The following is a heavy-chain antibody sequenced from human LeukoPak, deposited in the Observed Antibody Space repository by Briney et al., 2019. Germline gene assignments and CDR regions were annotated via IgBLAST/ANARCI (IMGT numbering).Heavy chain of an antibody. D-gene: IGHD3-22*01. CDR2: IIPVVGIA. Sequence: GASVKVSCKASGGTFSSYAISWVRQAPGQGLEWMGRIIPVVGIANYAQKFQGRVTITADKSTSTAYMELSSLRSEDTAVYYCARVYYDSSGYGEFSYYGMDVWGQGTTVTVSS. CDR3: ARVYYDSSGYGEFSYYGMDV. J-gene: IGHJ6*02. V-gene: IGHV1-69*04. CDR1: GGTFSSYA.